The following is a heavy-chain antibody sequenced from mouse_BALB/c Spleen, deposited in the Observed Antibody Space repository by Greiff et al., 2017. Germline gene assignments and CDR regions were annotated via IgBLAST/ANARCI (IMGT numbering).Heavy chain of an antibody. CDR3: ASDRYEAMDY. J-gene: IGHJ4*01. CDR2: IYPGDGDT. Sequence: QVQLQQSGPELVKPGASVKISCKASGYAFSSSWMNWVKQRPGQGLEWIGRIYPGDGDTNYNGKFKGKATLTADKSSSTAYMQLSSLTSVDSAVYFCASDRYEAMDYWGQGTSVTVSS. CDR1: GYAFSSSW. V-gene: IGHV1-82*01. D-gene: IGHD2-14*01.